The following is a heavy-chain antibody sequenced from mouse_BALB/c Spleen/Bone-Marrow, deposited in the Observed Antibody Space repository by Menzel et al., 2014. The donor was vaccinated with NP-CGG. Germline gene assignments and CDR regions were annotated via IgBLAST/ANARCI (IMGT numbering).Heavy chain of an antibody. D-gene: IGHD2-4*01. CDR3: AREGLRRRAAMDY. V-gene: IGHV5-9-4*01. Sequence: VQLKESGGGLVKPGGSLKLSCAASGFTFSSYAMSWVRQSPEKRLEGVAEISSGGSYTYYPDTVTGRFTISRDNAKNTLYLEMSSLRSEDTAMYYCAREGLRRRAAMDYWGQGTSVTVSS. CDR2: ISSGGSYT. CDR1: GFTFSSYA. J-gene: IGHJ4*01.